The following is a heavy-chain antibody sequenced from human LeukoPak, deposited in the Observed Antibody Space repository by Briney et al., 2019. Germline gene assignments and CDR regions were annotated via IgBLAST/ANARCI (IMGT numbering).Heavy chain of an antibody. V-gene: IGHV4-30-4*01. CDR1: GGPISSGDYY. Sequence: PSETQSLTCTVSGGPISSGDYYWSWIRQPPGKGLEWIGYIYYSGSTYYNPSLKSRVTISVDTSKNLFSLKLTSVTAANTAVYYCARGVEGYDLHYWGQGTLVTVSS. CDR2: IYYSGST. CDR3: ARGVEGYDLHY. D-gene: IGHD5-12*01. J-gene: IGHJ4*02.